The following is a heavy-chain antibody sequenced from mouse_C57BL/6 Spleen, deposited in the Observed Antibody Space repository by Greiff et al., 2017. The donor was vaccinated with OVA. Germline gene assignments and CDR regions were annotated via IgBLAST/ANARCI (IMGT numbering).Heavy chain of an antibody. CDR2: IDPENGDT. D-gene: IGHD1-1*01. Sequence: VQLKESGAELVRPGASVKLSCTASGFNIKDDYMHWVKQRPEQGLEWIGWIDPENGDTEYASKFQGKATITADTSSNTAYLQLSSLTSEDTAVYYCTRAYGSSPFDYWGQGTTLTVSS. CDR3: TRAYGSSPFDY. CDR1: GFNIKDDY. J-gene: IGHJ2*01. V-gene: IGHV14-4*01.